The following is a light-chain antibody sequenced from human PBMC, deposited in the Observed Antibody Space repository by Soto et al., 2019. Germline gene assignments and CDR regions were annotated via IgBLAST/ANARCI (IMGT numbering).Light chain of an antibody. CDR1: QNIRSY. CDR3: QQGYSSRWT. Sequence: DIQMTQSPSSLSASVGDRVTITCRASQNIRSYLNWYQQKPGKAPKLLIYATSSLQTGVPSRFSASGSGTDFTLAISDLQPEDFATYYCQQGYSSRWTSGQGTKVEIK. J-gene: IGKJ1*01. CDR2: ATS. V-gene: IGKV1-39*01.